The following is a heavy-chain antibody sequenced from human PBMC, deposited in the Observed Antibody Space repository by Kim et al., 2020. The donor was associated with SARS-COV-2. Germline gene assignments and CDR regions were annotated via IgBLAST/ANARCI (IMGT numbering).Heavy chain of an antibody. J-gene: IGHJ6*01. CDR3: AKAFWRKSWFDYYHYYGIRV. V-gene: IGHV3-9*01. CDR1: GFTFDGYA. CDR2: ISCNSGSI. Sequence: GGSLRLSCAASGFTFDGYAMHWVRQAPGKGLEWVSGISCNSGSIGYADSVKGRFTISRDNAKNTLYLQMNSLRAEDTALYYCAKAFWRKSWFDYYHYYGIRVWARGTTVSVP. D-gene: IGHD3-10*01.